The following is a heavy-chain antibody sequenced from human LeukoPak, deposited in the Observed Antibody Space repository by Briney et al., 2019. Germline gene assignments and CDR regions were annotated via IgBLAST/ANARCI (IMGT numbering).Heavy chain of an antibody. CDR3: ARTPGTTFDAFDI. D-gene: IGHD1-1*01. Sequence: PGGSLRLSCSASGFTFSSYSINWVRQAPGKGLEWVSSISSSSCIYYADSVKDRFTISRDNAKNSLYLQMNSLRAEDTAVYYCARTPGTTFDAFDIWGQGTMVTVSS. V-gene: IGHV3-21*01. CDR2: ISSSSCI. CDR1: GFTFSSYS. J-gene: IGHJ3*02.